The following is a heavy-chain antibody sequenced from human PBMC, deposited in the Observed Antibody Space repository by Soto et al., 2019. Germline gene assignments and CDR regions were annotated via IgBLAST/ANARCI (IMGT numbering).Heavy chain of an antibody. V-gene: IGHV3-30*18. CDR3: AKDLTWQAKTFDY. J-gene: IGHJ4*02. Sequence: PGGPNRLPCAAAEFTCRNHGIHWVLQAPGKGLEWVAVISYDGSNKYYADSVKGRFTISRDNSKNTLYLQMNSLRAEDTAVYYCAKDLTWQAKTFDYCGQGTLVTVSS. CDR2: ISYDGSNK. CDR1: EFTCRNHG.